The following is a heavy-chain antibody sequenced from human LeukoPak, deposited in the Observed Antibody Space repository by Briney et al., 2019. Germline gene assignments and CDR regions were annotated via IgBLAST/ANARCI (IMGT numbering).Heavy chain of an antibody. CDR2: IYNSGRT. Sequence: SETLSLTCTVSGGSISSGDYYWSWIRQPPGKGLEWIGSIYNSGRTYYNPSLKRRVTISADTSKTQLSLKLNSVTAADTAVYYCARDGVQAYWYFDLWGRGTLVTVSS. J-gene: IGHJ2*01. V-gene: IGHV4-30-4*01. CDR1: GGSISSGDYY. D-gene: IGHD3-10*01. CDR3: ARDGVQAYWYFDL.